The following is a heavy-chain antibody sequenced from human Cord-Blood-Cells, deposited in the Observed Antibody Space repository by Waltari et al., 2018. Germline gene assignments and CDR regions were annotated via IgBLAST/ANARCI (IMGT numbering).Heavy chain of an antibody. J-gene: IGHJ4*02. Sequence: EWVGRIKSKTDGGTTDYAAPVKGRFTISRDDSKNTLYLQMNSLKTEDTAVYYCTTPPPDSSWYYFDYWCQGTLVTVSS. CDR2: IKSKTDGGTT. V-gene: IGHV3-15*01. CDR3: TTPPPDSSWYYFDY. D-gene: IGHD6-13*01.